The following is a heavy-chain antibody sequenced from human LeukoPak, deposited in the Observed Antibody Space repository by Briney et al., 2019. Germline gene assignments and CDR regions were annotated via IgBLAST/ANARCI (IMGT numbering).Heavy chain of an antibody. J-gene: IGHJ4*02. CDR2: IYYSGST. CDR1: GGSISSSSYY. CDR3: ARPPRRRVDGSGSYYPFDY. Sequence: SETLSLTCTVSGGSISSSSYYWGWIRQPPGKGLDWIGYIYYSGSTNYNPSLKSRVTISVDTSKNQFSLKLSSVTAADTAVYYCARPPRRRVDGSGSYYPFDYWGQGTLVTVSS. D-gene: IGHD3-10*01. V-gene: IGHV4-61*05.